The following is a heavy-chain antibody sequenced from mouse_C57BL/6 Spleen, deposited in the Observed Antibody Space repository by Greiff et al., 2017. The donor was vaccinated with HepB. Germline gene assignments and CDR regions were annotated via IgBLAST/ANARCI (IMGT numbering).Heavy chain of an antibody. CDR2: INPNNGGT. CDR1: GYTFTDYN. CDR3: ARKNWEGYAMDY. Sequence: VQLQQSGPELVKPGASVKIPCKASGYTFTDYNMDWVKQSHGKSLEWIGDINPNNGGTIYNQKFKGKATLTVDKSSSTAYMELRSLTSEDTAVYYCARKNWEGYAMDYWGQGTSVTVSS. V-gene: IGHV1-18*01. D-gene: IGHD4-1*01. J-gene: IGHJ4*01.